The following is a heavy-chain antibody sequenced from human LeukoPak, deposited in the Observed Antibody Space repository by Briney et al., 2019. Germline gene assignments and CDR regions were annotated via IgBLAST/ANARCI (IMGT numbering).Heavy chain of an antibody. D-gene: IGHD1-26*01. CDR3: ARGVSGSYGDFDY. Sequence: GGSLRLSCAASGLTFSKYSMTWVRQAPGKGLEWVSSISTSSSFIYYADSVKGRFTISRDNAKNSLYLQMSSLRSEDTAVYYCARGVSGSYGDFDYWGQGTLVTVSS. V-gene: IGHV3-21*01. CDR2: ISTSSSFI. CDR1: GLTFSKYS. J-gene: IGHJ4*02.